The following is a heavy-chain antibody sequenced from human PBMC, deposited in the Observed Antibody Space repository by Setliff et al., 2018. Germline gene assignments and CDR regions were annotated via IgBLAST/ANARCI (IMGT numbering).Heavy chain of an antibody. CDR3: ARGGGRIRQLGATGVHTFDI. CDR2: IQTGGST. Sequence: PSETLSLTCTVSGGSIRNYYWSWIRQPPGKGLEWIGYIQTGGSTNYNPSLKSRVNISVDTSKKQFSLKLSSVTAADTAVYYCARGGGRIRQLGATGVHTFDIWGQGTVVTVSS. J-gene: IGHJ3*02. D-gene: IGHD1-26*01. V-gene: IGHV4-4*08. CDR1: GGSIRNYY.